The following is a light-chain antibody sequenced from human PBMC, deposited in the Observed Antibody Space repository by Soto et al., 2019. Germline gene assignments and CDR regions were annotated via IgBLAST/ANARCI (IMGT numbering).Light chain of an antibody. V-gene: IGLV2-14*01. Sequence: SVLTQPASLSGSPGQSITISCTGTSSDVGFYNYVSWYQQQHPGKAPKLMIYGVDNRPSGVSIRFSGSKSGNTASLTISGLQAEDEADYYCSSYANGSTYVFGTGNKVTVL. J-gene: IGLJ1*01. CDR2: GVD. CDR3: SSYANGSTYV. CDR1: SSDVGFYNY.